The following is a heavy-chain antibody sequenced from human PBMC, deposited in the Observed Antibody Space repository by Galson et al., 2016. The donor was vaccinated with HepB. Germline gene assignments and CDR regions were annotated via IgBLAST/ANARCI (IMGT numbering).Heavy chain of an antibody. CDR3: AHRYCGDTSCFGLNWFDP. Sequence: PALVKPTQTLTLTRSFSGFSLSTMGEAVGWIRQPPGKALEWLAVIYWNDDKRYSPSLKSRLAITKDTSKNQVVLSLTNMDPVDTATYYCAHRYCGDTSCFGLNWFDPWGQGTLVTVSS. D-gene: IGHD2-2*01. CDR1: GFSLSTMGEA. V-gene: IGHV2-5*01. J-gene: IGHJ5*02. CDR2: IYWNDDK.